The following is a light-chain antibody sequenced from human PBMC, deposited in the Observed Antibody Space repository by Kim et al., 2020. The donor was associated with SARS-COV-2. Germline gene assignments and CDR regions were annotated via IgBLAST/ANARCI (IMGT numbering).Light chain of an antibody. CDR1: QSVGSNY. Sequence: EIVLTQSPGTLSLSPGERATLSCRASQSVGSNYLAWYQQKPGQAPRLLIYGASSRATGIPDRFSGSGSGTDFTLTISRLEPEDFAVYFCQQYGVSLTFGGGTKVDIK. CDR3: QQYGVSLT. V-gene: IGKV3-20*01. CDR2: GAS. J-gene: IGKJ4*01.